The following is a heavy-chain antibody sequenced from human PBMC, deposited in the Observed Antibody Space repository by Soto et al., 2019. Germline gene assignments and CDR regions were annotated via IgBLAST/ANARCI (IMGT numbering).Heavy chain of an antibody. CDR2: MNPNSGNT. CDR3: ARGRQPNQYDFWSGYYYYYYYGMEV. D-gene: IGHD3-3*01. J-gene: IGHJ6*01. CDR1: GYTFTGYY. Sequence: GASVKVSCKASGYTFTGYYMHCVRQAPGQGLEWMGWMNPNSGNTGYAQKFQGRVTMTRNTSISTAYMELSSLRSEDTAVYYCARGRQPNQYDFWSGYYYYYYYGMEVWGQGTTVTVSS. V-gene: IGHV1-8*02.